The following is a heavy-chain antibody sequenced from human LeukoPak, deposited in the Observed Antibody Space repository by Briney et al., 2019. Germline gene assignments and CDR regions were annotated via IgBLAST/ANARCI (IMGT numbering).Heavy chain of an antibody. V-gene: IGHV1-18*01. CDR2: ISAYNGNT. D-gene: IGHD2-2*01. CDR1: GYTFTSYG. Sequence: ASVKVSCKASGYTFTSYGISWVGQAPGQGLEGMGWISAYNGNTNYAQKLQGRVTMTTDTSTSTAYMELRSLRSDGTAVYYCASPAVYCSSTSCYAHAFDIWGQGTMVTVSS. CDR3: ASPAVYCSSTSCYAHAFDI. J-gene: IGHJ3*02.